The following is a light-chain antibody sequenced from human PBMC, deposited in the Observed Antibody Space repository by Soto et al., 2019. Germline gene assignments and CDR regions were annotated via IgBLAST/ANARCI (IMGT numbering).Light chain of an antibody. CDR3: QQHVKTPYT. Sequence: EIVLTQSPGTVSLSPGERATLSCRASQSVSSFYLAWYQQKSGQAPRLLIYGTSNRATGIPDRFSGSGSGTDFTLTINRLEPEDFAVYYCQQHVKTPYTFGQGTELEIK. V-gene: IGKV3-20*01. J-gene: IGKJ2*01. CDR1: QSVSSFY. CDR2: GTS.